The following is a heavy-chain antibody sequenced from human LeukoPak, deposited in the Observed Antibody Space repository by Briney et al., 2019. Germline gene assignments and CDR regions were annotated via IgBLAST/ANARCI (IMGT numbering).Heavy chain of an antibody. CDR2: IYYSGST. D-gene: IGHD2-2*02. CDR3: ARAHRPPVPAAIPDWFDP. J-gene: IGHJ5*02. Sequence: PSETLSLTCTVSGGSISSSSYSWGWIRQPPGKGLEWIGSIYYSGSTYYNPSLKSRVTISVDRSKNQFSLKLSSVTAADTAVYYCARAHRPPVPAAIPDWFDPWGQGTLVTVSS. CDR1: GGSISSSSYS. V-gene: IGHV4-39*07.